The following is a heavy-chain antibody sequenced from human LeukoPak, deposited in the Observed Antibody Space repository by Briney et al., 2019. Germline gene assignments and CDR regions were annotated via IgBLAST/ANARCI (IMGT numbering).Heavy chain of an antibody. CDR3: AKDINYGSGSYCSDY. J-gene: IGHJ4*02. CDR1: GFTFSSYS. Sequence: GGSLRLSCAASGFTFSSYSMNWVRQAPGKGLEWVSSISSSSSYIYYADSVKGRFTISRDNAKNSLYLQMNSLRAEDTALYYCAKDINYGSGSYCSDYWGQGTLVTVSS. D-gene: IGHD3-10*01. V-gene: IGHV3-21*04. CDR2: ISSSSSYI.